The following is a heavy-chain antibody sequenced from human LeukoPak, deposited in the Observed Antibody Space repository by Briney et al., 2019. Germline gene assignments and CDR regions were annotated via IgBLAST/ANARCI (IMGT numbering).Heavy chain of an antibody. CDR2: IYYSGST. CDR3: ARVRRCSSTSCYLKWFDP. J-gene: IGHJ5*02. V-gene: IGHV4-59*01. CDR1: GGSISSYY. Sequence: ETLSLTCTVSGGSISSYYWSWIRQPPGKGLEWIGYIYYSGSTNYNPSLKSRVTISVDTSKNQFSLKLSSVTAADTAVYCCARVRRCSSTSCYLKWFDPWGQGTLVTVSS. D-gene: IGHD2-2*01.